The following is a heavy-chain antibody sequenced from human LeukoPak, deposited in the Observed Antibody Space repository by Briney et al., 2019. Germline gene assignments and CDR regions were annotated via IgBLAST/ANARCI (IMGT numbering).Heavy chain of an antibody. CDR1: GGSFSGYY. CDR2: INHSGST. J-gene: IGHJ6*03. CDR3: ARAVVTLTGWTYYYYMDV. Sequence: SETLSLTCAVYGGSFSGYYWSWIRQPPGKGLEWIGEINHSGSTNYNPSLKSRVTISVDTSKNQFSLKLSSVTAADTAVYYCARAVVTLTGWTYYYYMDVWGKGTTVTISS. V-gene: IGHV4-34*01. D-gene: IGHD3-9*01.